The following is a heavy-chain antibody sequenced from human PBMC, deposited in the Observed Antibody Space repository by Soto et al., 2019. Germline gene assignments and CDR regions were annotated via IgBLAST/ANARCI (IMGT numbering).Heavy chain of an antibody. Sequence: GGSLRLSXVGSGFTFSSYGMHWVRQAPGKGLECVAVISDTGSSHYYAASVEGRFTISRENSKNTLSLHMDRLRVEDTAVYYCAKDRGGDCPDNSCYFGADYWGQGTPVTVSS. V-gene: IGHV3-30*18. CDR1: GFTFSSYG. J-gene: IGHJ4*02. CDR2: ISDTGSSH. CDR3: AKDRGGDCPDNSCYFGADY. D-gene: IGHD2-2*01.